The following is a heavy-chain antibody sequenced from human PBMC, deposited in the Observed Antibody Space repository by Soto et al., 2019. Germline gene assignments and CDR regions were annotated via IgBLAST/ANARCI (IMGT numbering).Heavy chain of an antibody. CDR2: IYPADSDT. J-gene: IGHJ4*02. D-gene: IGHD1-1*01. CDR1: GYSFTTYW. Sequence: PGESLKISCKGSGYSFTTYWIGWVRQMPGKGLEWMGVIYPADSDTRYSPSFQGQVTFSADKSLSTAYLQWNSLKASDTARYYCERQRAWNDAFDFWGQGIFVTGSA. V-gene: IGHV5-51*01. CDR3: ERQRAWNDAFDF.